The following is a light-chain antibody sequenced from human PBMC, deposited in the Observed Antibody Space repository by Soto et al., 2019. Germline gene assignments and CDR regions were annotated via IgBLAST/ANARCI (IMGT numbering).Light chain of an antibody. CDR3: SSYTSSSPLV. V-gene: IGLV2-14*01. J-gene: IGLJ1*01. CDR2: EVS. Sequence: QSALTQPASVSGSPGQSITISCTGTSSDVGGYNYVSWYHQHPGKAPKLMIYEVSNRPSGVSNRFSGSKSGNTASLTISGLQAEDEADYYCSSYTSSSPLVFGTGTKVTVL. CDR1: SSDVGGYNY.